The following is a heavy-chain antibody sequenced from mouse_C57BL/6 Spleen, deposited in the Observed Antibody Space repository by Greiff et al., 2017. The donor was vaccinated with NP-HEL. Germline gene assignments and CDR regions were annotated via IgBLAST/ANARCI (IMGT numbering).Heavy chain of an antibody. J-gene: IGHJ3*01. D-gene: IGHD1-1*01. CDR3: AREDYYGSSPFAY. CDR1: GFTFSDFY. CDR2: SRNKANDYTT. Sequence: EVQLVESGGGLVQSGRSLRLSCATSGFTFSDFYMEWVRQAPGKGLEWIAASRNKANDYTTEYRASVKGRFIVSRDTSQSILYLQMNALRAEDTAIYYCAREDYYGSSPFAYWGQGTLVTVSA. V-gene: IGHV7-1*01.